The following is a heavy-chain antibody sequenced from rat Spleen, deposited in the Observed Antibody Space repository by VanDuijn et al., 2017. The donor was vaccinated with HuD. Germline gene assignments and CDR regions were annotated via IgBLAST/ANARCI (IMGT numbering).Heavy chain of an antibody. CDR2: ITTGGDNT. CDR1: GFTFRDYG. CDR3: ARHSGTARGVMDA. V-gene: IGHV5S14*01. Sequence: VQLVESGGGLVQPGRSLKLSCAASGFTFRDYGMACVRQTPTEGLEWVASITTGGDNTYYRDSVKGRFSNSRDNAKNTQYLQMDSLRSEDKATYYCARHSGTARGVMDAWGQGASVTVSS. D-gene: IGHD5-1*01. J-gene: IGHJ4*01.